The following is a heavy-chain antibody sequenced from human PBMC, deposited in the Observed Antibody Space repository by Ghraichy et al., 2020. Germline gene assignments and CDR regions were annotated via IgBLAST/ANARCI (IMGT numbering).Heavy chain of an antibody. CDR2: IYTSGST. Sequence: SETLSLTCTVSGGSISSGSYYWSWIRQPAGKGLEWIGRIYTSGSTNYNPSLKSRVTISVDTSKNQFSLKLSSVTAADTAVYYCARDVHNGWHAPGSDAFDIWGQGTMVTVSS. V-gene: IGHV4-61*02. J-gene: IGHJ3*02. D-gene: IGHD6-19*01. CDR1: GGSISSGSYY. CDR3: ARDVHNGWHAPGSDAFDI.